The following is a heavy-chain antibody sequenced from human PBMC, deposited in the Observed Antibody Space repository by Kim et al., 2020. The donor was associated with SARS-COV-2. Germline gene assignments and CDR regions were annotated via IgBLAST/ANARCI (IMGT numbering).Heavy chain of an antibody. CDR2: INPNSGGT. V-gene: IGHV1-2*04. CDR3: ARDMGYSSGWNYYYYGMDV. Sequence: ASVKVSCKASGYTFTGYYMHWVQQAPGQGLEWMGWINPNSGGTNYAQKFQGWVTMTRDTSISTAYMELSRLRSDDTAVYYCARDMGYSSGWNYYYYGMDVWGQGTTVTVSS. CDR1: GYTFTGYY. J-gene: IGHJ6*02. D-gene: IGHD6-19*01.